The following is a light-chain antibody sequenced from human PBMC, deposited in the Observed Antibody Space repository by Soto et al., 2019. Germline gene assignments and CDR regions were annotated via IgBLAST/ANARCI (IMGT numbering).Light chain of an antibody. J-gene: IGKJ1*01. V-gene: IGKV3-20*01. Sequence: IVLTQSPGTLSLSPGERATLSCWASQTISNTYLAWYQQKPGQAPRLLIYAASSRAAGVPDRFSGSGSGTDFTLTINRLEPEDFAVYYCQQYGSSPRTFGQGTKVEIK. CDR2: AAS. CDR1: QTISNTY. CDR3: QQYGSSPRT.